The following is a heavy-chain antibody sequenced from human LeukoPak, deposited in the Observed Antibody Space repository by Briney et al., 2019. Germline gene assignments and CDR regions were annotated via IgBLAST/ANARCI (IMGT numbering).Heavy chain of an antibody. V-gene: IGHV3-53*01. CDR1: GFTFSSYS. Sequence: AGGSLRLSCAASGFTFSSYSMNWVRQAPGKGLEWVSVIYSGGSTYYADSVKGRFTISRDNSKNTLYLQMNSLRAEDTAVYYCASWSIAVAGFDYWGQGTLVTVSS. D-gene: IGHD6-19*01. CDR3: ASWSIAVAGFDY. CDR2: IYSGGST. J-gene: IGHJ4*02.